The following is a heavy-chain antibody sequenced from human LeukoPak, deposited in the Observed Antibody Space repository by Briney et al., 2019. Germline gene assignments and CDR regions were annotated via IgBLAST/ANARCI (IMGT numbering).Heavy chain of an antibody. D-gene: IGHD3-3*01. CDR2: ISASGDRT. J-gene: IGHJ1*01. Sequence: GGSLRLSCAASGFIFSNYVMSWVRQTPGKGLEWVSGISASGDRTFYADSVKGRFTISRDNSKNTLYLQMNSLRAEDTAVYYCAKYLPKISIFGALQHWGQGTLVTVSS. CDR1: GFIFSNYV. CDR3: AKYLPKISIFGALQH. V-gene: IGHV3-23*01.